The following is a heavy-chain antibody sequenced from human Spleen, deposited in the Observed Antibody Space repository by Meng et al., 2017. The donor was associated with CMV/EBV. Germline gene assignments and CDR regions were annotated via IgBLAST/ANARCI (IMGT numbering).Heavy chain of an antibody. Sequence: GESLKIYCVASGFTFRSYTLNWVRQTPGKGLEGVSSIGTDGSYIYYADSLQGRFIIPRDNSNNSVFLQMNSLGVDDTGIYYCVRDSAPPAIWGSFDPWGQGTLVTVSS. V-gene: IGHV3-21*06. CDR1: GFTFRSYT. CDR3: VRDSAPPAIWGSFDP. J-gene: IGHJ5*02. D-gene: IGHD2-21*02. CDR2: IGTDGSYI.